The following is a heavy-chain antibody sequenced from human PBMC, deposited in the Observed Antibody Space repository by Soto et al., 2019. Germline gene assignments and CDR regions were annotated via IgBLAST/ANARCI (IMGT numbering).Heavy chain of an antibody. D-gene: IGHD5-18*01. J-gene: IGHJ6*02. CDR2: INHSGST. CDR1: GGSFSGYY. CDR3: AGGGPRGYSYGHGDYYYYGMDV. Sequence: SETLSLTCAVYGGSFSGYYWSWIRQPPGKGLEWIGEINHSGSTNYNPSLKSRVTISVDTSKNQFSLKLSSVTAADTAVYYCAGGGPRGYSYGHGDYYYYGMDVWGQGTTVTVSS. V-gene: IGHV4-34*01.